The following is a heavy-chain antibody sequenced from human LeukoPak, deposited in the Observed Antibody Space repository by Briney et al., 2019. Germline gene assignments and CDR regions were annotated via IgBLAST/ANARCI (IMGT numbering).Heavy chain of an antibody. CDR3: ARGRIIRGYFDY. V-gene: IGHV3-7*05. CDR1: GFTFSNYW. CDR2: IKQDGSGK. Sequence: GGSLRLSCAASGFTFSNYWMSWVRQAPGKGLEWVANIKQDGSGKYYVDSVKGRFTISRDNAKNSLYLQMNSLRAEDTALYYCARGRIIRGYFDYWGQGTLVTVSS. D-gene: IGHD2/OR15-2a*01. J-gene: IGHJ4*02.